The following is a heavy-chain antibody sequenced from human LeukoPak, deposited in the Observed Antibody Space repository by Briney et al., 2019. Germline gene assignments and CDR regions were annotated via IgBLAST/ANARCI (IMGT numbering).Heavy chain of an antibody. CDR2: IYSGGST. CDR1: GFTVSSNY. J-gene: IGHJ6*02. V-gene: IGHV3-66*01. Sequence: PGGSLRLSCAASGFTVSSNYMSWVRQAPGKGLEWVSVIYSGGSTYYADSVKGRFTISRDNSKNTLYLQMNSLRAEDTAVYYCATTGDIAVAGSWLVPDYYYGMDVWGQGTTVTVSS. D-gene: IGHD6-19*01. CDR3: ATTGDIAVAGSWLVPDYYYGMDV.